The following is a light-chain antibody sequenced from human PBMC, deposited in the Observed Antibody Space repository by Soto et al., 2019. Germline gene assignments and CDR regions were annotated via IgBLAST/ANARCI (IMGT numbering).Light chain of an antibody. V-gene: IGLV1-44*01. CDR2: NNN. J-gene: IGLJ2*01. CDR3: ATWDDSLNGPV. CDR1: SSNIGTNT. Sequence: QSVLTQPPSTSGTPGQRVTISCSGSSSNIGTNTVNWYQQLLGTAPKLLIYNNNQRPSGVPDRFSGSKSGTSASLAISGLQSEDEADYYCATWDDSLNGPVFGGGTQLTVL.